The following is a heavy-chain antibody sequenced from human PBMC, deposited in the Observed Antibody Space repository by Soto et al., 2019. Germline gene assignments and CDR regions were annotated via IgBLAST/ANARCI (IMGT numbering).Heavy chain of an antibody. CDR1: GFTFSSYA. CDR2: ISGSGGST. V-gene: IGHV3-23*01. Sequence: GESLKISCAASGFTFSSYAMSWVRQAPGKGLEWVSAISGSGGSTYYADSVKGRFTISRDNSKNTLYLQMNSLRAEDTAVYYCAKRIVGATCWGQGTLVTVSS. D-gene: IGHD1-26*01. CDR3: AKRIVGATC. J-gene: IGHJ4*02.